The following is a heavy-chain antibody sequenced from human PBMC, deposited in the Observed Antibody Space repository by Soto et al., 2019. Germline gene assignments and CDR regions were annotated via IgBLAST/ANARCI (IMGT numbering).Heavy chain of an antibody. Sequence: EVQLLESGGGLVQPGGSLTLSCAASGFTFSEFAMNWVRQAPGKGMEWVAGISGGGDATFYADSVKGGFTISRVQSKNTVYLQMIGLRADVTAVYYCVKKIAGTTTSGAYWYFPLWGRGTLVTVSS. CDR1: GFTFSEFA. D-gene: IGHD1-26*01. J-gene: IGHJ2*01. CDR3: VKKIAGTTTSGAYWYFPL. CDR2: ISGGGDAT. V-gene: IGHV3-23*01.